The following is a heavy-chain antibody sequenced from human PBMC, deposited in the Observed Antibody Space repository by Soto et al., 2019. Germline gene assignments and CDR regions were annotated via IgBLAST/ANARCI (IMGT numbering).Heavy chain of an antibody. CDR1: GGSMSEYF. CDR2: VYYLGST. V-gene: IGHV4-59*01. CDR3: ARDGYDGSGSPYPAY. Sequence: SETLSLTCSASGGSMSEYFWSWIRQSPERGLEWIGYVYYLGSTDYNPSLKSRVTISVDTSKRQFSLRLSSVTAADAAIYYCARDGYDGSGSPYPAYWGPGTQVTVSS. D-gene: IGHD3-10*01. J-gene: IGHJ4*02.